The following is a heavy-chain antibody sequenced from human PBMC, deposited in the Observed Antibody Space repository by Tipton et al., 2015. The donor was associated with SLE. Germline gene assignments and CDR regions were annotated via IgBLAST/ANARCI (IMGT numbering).Heavy chain of an antibody. CDR1: GYSIISSFF. CDR3: ARASWDHRGSGSFSDY. Sequence: TLSLTCTVSGYSIISSFFLGWFRQPPGKGMEWIGTIYQDGSTYYNPSPKSRVTISLDMSRNQFSLILSSVTAADTAVYYCARASWDHRGSGSFSDYWGQGKLVTVSS. D-gene: IGHD3-10*01. J-gene: IGHJ4*02. CDR2: IYQDGST. V-gene: IGHV4-38-2*02.